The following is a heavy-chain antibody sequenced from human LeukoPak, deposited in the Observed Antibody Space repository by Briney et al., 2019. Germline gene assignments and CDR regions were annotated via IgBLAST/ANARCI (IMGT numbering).Heavy chain of an antibody. Sequence: GGSLRLSCAASGFTFSDYYMSWIRQAPGKGLEWVSYISSSGSTIYYADSVKGRFTISRDNAKNSLYLQMNSLRAEDTAVYYCASGQWLAYYYYGMDVWGQGTTVTVSS. D-gene: IGHD6-19*01. CDR3: ASGQWLAYYYYGMDV. CDR1: GFTFSDYY. CDR2: ISSSGSTI. J-gene: IGHJ6*02. V-gene: IGHV3-11*01.